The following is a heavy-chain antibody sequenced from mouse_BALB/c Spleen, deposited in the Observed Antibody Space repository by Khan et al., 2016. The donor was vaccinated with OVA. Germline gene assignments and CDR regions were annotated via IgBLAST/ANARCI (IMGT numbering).Heavy chain of an antibody. CDR2: IWAGGST. CDR1: GYSLTRYG. Sequence: QVRLQQSGPGLVAPSQSLSITCTVYGYSLTRYGVHWVRQPPGKGLEWLGLIWAGGSTNYNWVLMSRLSISIDNSKSLVFLIMNSLQTDDTALYYCARSKYLARYWGQGTTLTVSS. CDR3: ARSKYLARY. D-gene: IGHD3-3*01. V-gene: IGHV2-9*02. J-gene: IGHJ2*01.